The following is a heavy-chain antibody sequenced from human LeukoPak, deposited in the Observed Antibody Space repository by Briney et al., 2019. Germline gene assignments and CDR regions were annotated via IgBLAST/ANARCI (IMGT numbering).Heavy chain of an antibody. Sequence: SETLSLTCTVSGGSISSGSYYWSWIRQPAGKGLEWIGRIYTSGSTNYNPSLKSRVTISVDTSKNQFSLKLSSVTAADTAVYYCARPRTDSWGAFDIWGQGTMVTVSS. D-gene: IGHD3-16*01. CDR3: ARPRTDSWGAFDI. V-gene: IGHV4-61*02. J-gene: IGHJ3*02. CDR1: GGSISSGSYY. CDR2: IYTSGST.